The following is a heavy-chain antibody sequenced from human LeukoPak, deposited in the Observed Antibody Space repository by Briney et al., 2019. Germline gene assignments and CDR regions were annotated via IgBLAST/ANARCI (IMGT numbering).Heavy chain of an antibody. CDR2: IWYDGSNK. Sequence: PGRSLRLSCAASGITFRNYGMHWVRQAPGKGLEWVALIWYDGSNKYYADSVKGRFTISRDDSKNTLYLQMNNLRAEDTAVYYCARKVYDWGQGTLVAVSS. CDR1: GITFRNYG. V-gene: IGHV3-33*01. CDR3: ARKVYD. D-gene: IGHD2-8*01. J-gene: IGHJ4*02.